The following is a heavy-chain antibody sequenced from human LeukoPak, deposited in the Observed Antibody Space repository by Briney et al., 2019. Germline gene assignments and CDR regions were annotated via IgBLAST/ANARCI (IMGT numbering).Heavy chain of an antibody. J-gene: IGHJ3*02. CDR3: ARVRDGYNDAYDI. CDR1: GYSFTSYN. Sequence: GASVKVSCKTSGYSFTSYNLHWVRQAPGQRLEWMGIINPSGGNTNYAQNFQGRVTMTRDTSTSTVYMELSSLRSEDTAVYYCARVRDGYNDAYDIWGQGTMVTVPS. D-gene: IGHD5-24*01. V-gene: IGHV1-46*01. CDR2: INPSGGNT.